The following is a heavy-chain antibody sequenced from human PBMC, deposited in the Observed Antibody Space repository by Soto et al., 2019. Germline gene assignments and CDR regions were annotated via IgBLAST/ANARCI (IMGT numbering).Heavy chain of an antibody. V-gene: IGHV3-21*01. D-gene: IGHD1-26*01. CDR2: INGRGNYI. J-gene: IGHJ4*02. CDR3: VREDGKVGTNSAFDY. Sequence: PVGSLRLSCASSGSTFSTYTMNWVRQAPGKGLEWVSSINGRGNYIYYAESVKGRFTISRDNAKNSLYLQMDRLRAEDTALYYCVREDGKVGTNSAFDYWGLGALVTVSS. CDR1: GSTFSTYT.